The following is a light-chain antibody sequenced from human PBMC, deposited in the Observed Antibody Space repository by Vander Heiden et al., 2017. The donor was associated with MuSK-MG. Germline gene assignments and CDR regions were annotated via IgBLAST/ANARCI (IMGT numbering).Light chain of an antibody. V-gene: IGLV1-47*01. Sequence: QSVLTQPPSTSGTPGQTVTLPCSGSTSNIGSRYVYWFQQLPGSAPRLLIRRNTQRSSGVPDRFTGSKSGTSASLAISGLRSEDEADYYCAAWDDSLNALLFGGGTKLIVL. J-gene: IGLJ3*02. CDR1: TSNIGSRY. CDR2: RNT. CDR3: AAWDDSLNALL.